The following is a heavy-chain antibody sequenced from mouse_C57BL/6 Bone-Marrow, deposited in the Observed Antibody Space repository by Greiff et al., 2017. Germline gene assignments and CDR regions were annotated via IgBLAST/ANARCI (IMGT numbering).Heavy chain of an antibody. CDR2: IYPRSGNT. CDR3: VGYGSRGWYFDV. Sequence: VHLVESGAELARPGASVKLSCKASGYTFTSYGISWVKQRTGQGLEWIGEIYPRSGNTYYNEKFKGKATLTADKSSSTAYMELRSLTSEDSAVYFCVGYGSRGWYFDVWGTGTTVTVSS. J-gene: IGHJ1*03. D-gene: IGHD1-1*01. V-gene: IGHV1-81*01. CDR1: GYTFTSYG.